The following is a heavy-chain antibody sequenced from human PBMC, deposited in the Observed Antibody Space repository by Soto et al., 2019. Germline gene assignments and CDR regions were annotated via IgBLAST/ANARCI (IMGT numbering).Heavy chain of an antibody. CDR3: ARDHAGNYDYVWGSYRYISY. V-gene: IGHV3-33*01. CDR1: GFTFSSYG. D-gene: IGHD3-16*02. CDR2: IWYDGSNK. J-gene: IGHJ4*02. Sequence: PGGSLRLSCAASGFTFSSYGMHWVRQAPGKGLEWVAVIWYDGSNKYYADSVKGRFTISRDNSKNTLYLQMNSLRAEDTAVYYCARDHAGNYDYVWGSYRYISYWGQGTLVTVSS.